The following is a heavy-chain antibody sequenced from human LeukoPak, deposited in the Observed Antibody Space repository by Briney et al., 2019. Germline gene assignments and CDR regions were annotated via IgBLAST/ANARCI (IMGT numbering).Heavy chain of an antibody. D-gene: IGHD2-21*02. CDR1: GYTFTSYG. Sequence: ASVKVSCKASGYTFTSYGINWVRQATGQGLEWMGWMNPNNGNTGYAPKFQGRVTITRNTSISTVYMELSSLRSEDTAVYYCAREAGDRYYYYYMDVWGKGTTVTVSS. CDR2: MNPNNGNT. CDR3: AREAGDRYYYYYMDV. J-gene: IGHJ6*03. V-gene: IGHV1-8*03.